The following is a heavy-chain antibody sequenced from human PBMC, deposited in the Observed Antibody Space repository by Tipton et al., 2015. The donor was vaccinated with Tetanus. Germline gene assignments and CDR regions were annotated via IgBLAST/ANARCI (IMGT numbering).Heavy chain of an antibody. J-gene: IGHJ6*02. V-gene: IGHV4-61*01. CDR3: ARDGPYYSDTGNDYPFYGMDV. D-gene: IGHD3-22*01. CDR2: IYQSGST. Sequence: LSLTCTVSGGSVNSGSYYWSWIRQPPGKGLEWIGYIYQSGSTSYSPSLESRVTISLETSKNQVSLRLSSVTAADTAVYYCARDGPYYSDTGNDYPFYGMDVWGQGTTVTVSS. CDR1: GGSVNSGSYY.